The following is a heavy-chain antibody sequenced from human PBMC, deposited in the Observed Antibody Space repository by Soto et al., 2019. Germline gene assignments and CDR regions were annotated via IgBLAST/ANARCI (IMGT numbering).Heavy chain of an antibody. Sequence: QVQLVQSGAEVKKPGSSVKVSCKASGGTFSSYTISWVRQAPGQGLEWMGRIIPILGIANYAQKFQGRVTITADKSTRTAYMELSSLRSEDTAVYYCARDLAYDIGVVPAAPETAFDIWGQGTMVTVSS. CDR3: ARDLAYDIGVVPAAPETAFDI. CDR1: GGTFSSYT. J-gene: IGHJ3*02. D-gene: IGHD2-2*01. V-gene: IGHV1-69*08. CDR2: IIPILGIA.